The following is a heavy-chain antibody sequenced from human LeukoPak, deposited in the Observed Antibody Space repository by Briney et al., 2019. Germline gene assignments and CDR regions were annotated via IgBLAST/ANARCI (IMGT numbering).Heavy chain of an antibody. D-gene: IGHD1-26*01. CDR3: ATREHNALRTPGDY. CDR2: ISSTGTP. Sequence: SETLSLTCTVSGGSITMTDYYWGWIRLPPGKGLEWIGTISSTGTPYYNPSLQSRVTISVDKSKNQFSLKLTSVTAADTAVYYCATREHNALRTPGDYWGQGTRVTVSS. V-gene: IGHV4-39*01. J-gene: IGHJ4*02. CDR1: GGSITMTDYY.